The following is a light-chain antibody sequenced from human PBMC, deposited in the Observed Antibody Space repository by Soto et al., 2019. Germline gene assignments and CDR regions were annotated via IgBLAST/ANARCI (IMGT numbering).Light chain of an antibody. V-gene: IGKV3-15*01. CDR2: GAS. Sequence: EIVLTQSPATLSLSPGERATLSCRASQSVSSYLAWYQQKPGQAPRLLIYGASTRATGTPARFSGSGSGTEFTLTISSLQSEDFAAYYCQQYIRWPLTFGGGTKVDIK. CDR1: QSVSSY. CDR3: QQYIRWPLT. J-gene: IGKJ4*01.